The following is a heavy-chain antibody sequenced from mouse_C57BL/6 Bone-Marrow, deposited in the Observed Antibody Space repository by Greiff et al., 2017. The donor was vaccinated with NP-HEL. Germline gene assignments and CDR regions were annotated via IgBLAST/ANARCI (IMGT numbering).Heavy chain of an antibody. CDR3: ARSRMVTTGGFAY. CDR2: IHPNSGST. V-gene: IGHV1-64*01. Sequence: QVQLHQPGAELVKPGASVKLSCKASGYTFTSYWMHWVKQRPGQGLEWIGMIHPNSGSTNYNEKFKSKATLTVEKSSSTAYMQLSSLTSEDSAVYYCARSRMVTTGGFAYWGQGTLVTVSA. CDR1: GYTFTSYW. J-gene: IGHJ3*01. D-gene: IGHD2-2*01.